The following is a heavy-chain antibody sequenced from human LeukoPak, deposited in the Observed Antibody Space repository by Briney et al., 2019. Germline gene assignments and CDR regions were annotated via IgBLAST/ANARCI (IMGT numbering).Heavy chain of an antibody. CDR1: GFTFSSYS. J-gene: IGHJ4*02. V-gene: IGHV3-48*04. D-gene: IGHD1-26*01. Sequence: GGSLRLSSAASGFTFSSYSMNWVRQAPGKGLEWVSFISSSSSTIYYADSVKGRFTISRDNAKNSLYLQMNSLRAEDTAVYYCARDRGGSYSAIDYWGQGTLVTVSS. CDR2: ISSSSSTI. CDR3: ARDRGGSYSAIDY.